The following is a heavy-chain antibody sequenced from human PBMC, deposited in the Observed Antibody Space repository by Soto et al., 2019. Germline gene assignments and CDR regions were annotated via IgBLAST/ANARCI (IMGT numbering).Heavy chain of an antibody. Sequence: EVQLVESGGGLVQPGRSLRLSCAASGFTFDDYAMHWVRQAPGKGLEWVSGISWNSGSIGYADSVKGRFTISRDNAKNSLYLQMNSLRAEDTALYYCAKGDGYDFWSGANFDYWGQGTLVTVSS. D-gene: IGHD3-3*01. V-gene: IGHV3-9*01. CDR1: GFTFDDYA. CDR3: AKGDGYDFWSGANFDY. CDR2: ISWNSGSI. J-gene: IGHJ4*02.